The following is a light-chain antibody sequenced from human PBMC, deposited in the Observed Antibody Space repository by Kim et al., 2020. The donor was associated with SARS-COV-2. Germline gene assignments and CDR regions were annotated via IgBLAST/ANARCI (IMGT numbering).Light chain of an antibody. CDR2: SAS. V-gene: IGKV1-9*01. J-gene: IGKJ1*01. CDR1: QGISSY. Sequence: DIQLTQSPSFLSASVGDRVTITCRASQGISSYLAWYQQKPGKAPKVLIYSASTLQSGVPSRFSGSGSGTEFTLTISSLQPEDFASYYCQQFNSYPWTFGQGTKVDIK. CDR3: QQFNSYPWT.